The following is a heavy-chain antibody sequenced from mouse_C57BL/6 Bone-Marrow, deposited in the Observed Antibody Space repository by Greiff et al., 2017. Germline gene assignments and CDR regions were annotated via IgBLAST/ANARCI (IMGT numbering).Heavy chain of an antibody. CDR2: ISDGGSYT. J-gene: IGHJ2*01. CDR1: GFTFSSYA. Sequence: EVQLVESGGGLVKPGGSLKLSCAASGFTFSSYAMSWVRQTPEKRLEWVATISDGGSYTYYPDNVKGRFTISRDNAKNNLYLQMSHLKSEDTAMYYCARKGDYDGFDYWGQGTTLTVSS. CDR3: ARKGDYDGFDY. D-gene: IGHD2-4*01. V-gene: IGHV5-4*01.